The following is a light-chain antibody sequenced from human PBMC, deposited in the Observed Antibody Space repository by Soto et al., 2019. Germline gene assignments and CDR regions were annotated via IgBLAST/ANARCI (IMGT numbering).Light chain of an antibody. Sequence: EIVMTQSPATLSVSPGETATLSCRAGQRFTCNLAGYQQKLGKAPSLLIYGPSTRATGIPARFSGSGSGTEFTLTISSLQSEDFAVYYCQQYNNWPPYTFGQGTKLEIK. V-gene: IGKV3-15*01. CDR3: QQYNNWPPYT. J-gene: IGKJ2*01. CDR2: GPS. CDR1: QRFTCN.